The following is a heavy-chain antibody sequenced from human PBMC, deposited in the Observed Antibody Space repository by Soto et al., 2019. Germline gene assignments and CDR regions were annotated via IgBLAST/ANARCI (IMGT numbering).Heavy chain of an antibody. V-gene: IGHV1-3*05. J-gene: IGHJ4*02. CDR3: TRSAICPYGGLIGRFDY. CDR2: INPANGNT. Sequence: QVQLAQSGAEERKPGASVKVSCEATGYTFTAYAMHWVRQAPGQRLEWMGWINPANGNTKYSQKFQGRLTITSDTAANTVNRELNSLTSEDTARYYCTRSAICPYGGLIGRFDYWGQGNLVTVSS. CDR1: GYTFTAYA. D-gene: IGHD3-16*02.